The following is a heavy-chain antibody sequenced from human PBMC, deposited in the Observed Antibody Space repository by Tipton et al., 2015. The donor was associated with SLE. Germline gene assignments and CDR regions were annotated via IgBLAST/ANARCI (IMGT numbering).Heavy chain of an antibody. CDR1: GGSFSSYY. CDR3: AGGPYYYDSSGYYKAFDI. Sequence: TLSLTCAVYGGSFSSYYWSWIRQPPGKGLEWIGYIYYSGSTNYNPSLKSRVTISVDTSKNQFSLKLSSVTAADTAVYYCAGGPYYYDSSGYYKAFDIWGQGTMVTVSS. V-gene: IGHV4-59*01. CDR2: IYYSGST. D-gene: IGHD3-22*01. J-gene: IGHJ3*02.